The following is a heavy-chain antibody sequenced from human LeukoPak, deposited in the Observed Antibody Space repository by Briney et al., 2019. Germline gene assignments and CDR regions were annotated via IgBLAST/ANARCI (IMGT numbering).Heavy chain of an antibody. V-gene: IGHV3-33*01. Sequence: GGSLRLSCAASGVTFSSYGMHWVRQAPGKGLEWVAVIWYDGSNKYYADSVEGRFTISRDNSKNTLYLQMNSLRAEDTAVYYCASTSGWYEPIDYWGQGTLVTVSS. CDR2: IWYDGSNK. CDR1: GVTFSSYG. CDR3: ASTSGWYEPIDY. J-gene: IGHJ4*02. D-gene: IGHD6-19*01.